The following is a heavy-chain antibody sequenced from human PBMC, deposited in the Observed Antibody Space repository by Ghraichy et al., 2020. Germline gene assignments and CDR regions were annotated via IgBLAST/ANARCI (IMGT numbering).Heavy chain of an antibody. CDR2: IYYSGST. D-gene: IGHD6-13*01. J-gene: IGHJ4*02. Sequence: IYYSGSTNYNPSLKSRVTISVDTSKNQFSLKLSSVTAADTAVYYCARDIAASDFWVLGTLV. V-gene: IGHV4-59*01. CDR3: ARDIAASDF.